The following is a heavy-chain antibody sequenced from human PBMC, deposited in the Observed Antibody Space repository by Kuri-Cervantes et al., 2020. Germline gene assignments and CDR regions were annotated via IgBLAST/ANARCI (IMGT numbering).Heavy chain of an antibody. CDR3: AAVLLWFGVLYYYYGMDV. CDR1: GYTFTSYA. CDR2: INTNTGNP. J-gene: IGHJ6*02. Sequence: ASVKVSCKASGYTFTSYAMNWVRQAPGQGLEWMGWINTNTGNPTYAQGFTGRFVFSLDTSVSTAYLQISSLKAEDTAVYYCAAVLLWFGVLYYYYGMDVWGQGTTVTVSS. V-gene: IGHV7-4-1*02. D-gene: IGHD3-10*01.